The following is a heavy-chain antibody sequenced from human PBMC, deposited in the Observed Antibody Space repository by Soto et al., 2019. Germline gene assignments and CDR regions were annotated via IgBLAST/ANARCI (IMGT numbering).Heavy chain of an antibody. CDR3: ARVSGGVDYGLDV. CDR1: GGTFSSDA. CDR2: IIPILGIA. Sequence: VQLVQSGAEVKKPGSSVKVSCKASGGTFSSDAITWVRQAPGQGREWMGRIIPILGIANYAQKFQGRVTITGDKSTSTAYMEFSSLRSEDTAVYYCARVSGGVDYGLDVWGQGTTVTVSS. J-gene: IGHJ6*02. V-gene: IGHV1-69*04. D-gene: IGHD3-10*01.